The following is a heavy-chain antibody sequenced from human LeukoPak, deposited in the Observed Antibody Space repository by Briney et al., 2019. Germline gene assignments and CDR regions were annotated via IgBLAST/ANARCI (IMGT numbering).Heavy chain of an antibody. CDR3: ARDAEYYYDSSGYYGY. V-gene: IGHV3-21*01. D-gene: IGHD3-22*01. CDR2: IGSSSSYI. J-gene: IGHJ4*02. Sequence: GGSLRLSCAASGFTFSSYSMNWVRQAPGKGLEWVSSIGSSSSYIYYADSVKGRFTISRDNAKNSLYLQMNSLRAEDTAVYYCARDAEYYYDSSGYYGYWGQGTLVTVSS. CDR1: GFTFSSYS.